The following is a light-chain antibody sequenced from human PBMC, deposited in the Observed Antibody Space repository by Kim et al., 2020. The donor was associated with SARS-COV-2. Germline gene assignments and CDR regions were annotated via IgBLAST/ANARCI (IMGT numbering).Light chain of an antibody. V-gene: IGKV1-8*01. CDR2: AAS. J-gene: IGKJ1*01. CDR3: QQYYSYTWT. CDR1: QGISSY. Sequence: ASKGDRVTSTCRASQGISSYLAWYQQKPGKAPKLLIYAASTLQSGVPSRFSGSGSGTDFTLTISCLQSEDFATYYCQQYYSYTWTFGQGTKVDIK.